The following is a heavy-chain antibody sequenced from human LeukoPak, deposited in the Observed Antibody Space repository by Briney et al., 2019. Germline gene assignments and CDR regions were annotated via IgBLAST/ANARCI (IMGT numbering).Heavy chain of an antibody. CDR2: IYSSGST. CDR3: ARDNARGGSFSDYLRYFHH. J-gene: IGHJ1*01. V-gene: IGHV4-61*02. D-gene: IGHD5/OR15-5a*01. Sequence: SETLSLTCTVSGGSISSGSYYWGWIRQPAGKGLEWIGRIYSSGSTNYNPSLKSRVTISVDTSKNQFSLNLGAVTAADTAVYYCARDNARGGSFSDYLRYFHHWGQGTLVTVSS. CDR1: GGSISSGSYY.